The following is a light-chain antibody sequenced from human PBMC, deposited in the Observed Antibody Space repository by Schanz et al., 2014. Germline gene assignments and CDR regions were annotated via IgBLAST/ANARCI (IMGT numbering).Light chain of an antibody. V-gene: IGLV2-11*01. CDR3: AAWDDSLNVGV. Sequence: QSALTQPRSVSGSPGQSVTISCTGTSSDVGGYNYVSWYQQHPGKAPKLMIYDVSKRPSGVPDRFSGSKSGNTASLTISGLQAEDEADYYCAAWDDSLNVGVFGGGTKLTVL. CDR1: SSDVGGYNY. J-gene: IGLJ3*02. CDR2: DVS.